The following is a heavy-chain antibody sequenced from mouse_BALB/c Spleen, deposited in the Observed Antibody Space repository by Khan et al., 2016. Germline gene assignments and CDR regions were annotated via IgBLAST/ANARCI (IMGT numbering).Heavy chain of an antibody. D-gene: IGHD2-4*01. Sequence: EVELVESGGGLVQPGGSLRLSCATSGLTFTDYYMSWVRQPPGKALEWLGFIRNKANGYTTEYSASVKGRFTISRDNSQSILYLQMNALRAEDSATYYCARDIAYDYEYAMDYWGQGTSVTVSS. J-gene: IGHJ4*01. CDR2: IRNKANGYTT. CDR1: GLTFTDYY. V-gene: IGHV7-3*02. CDR3: ARDIAYDYEYAMDY.